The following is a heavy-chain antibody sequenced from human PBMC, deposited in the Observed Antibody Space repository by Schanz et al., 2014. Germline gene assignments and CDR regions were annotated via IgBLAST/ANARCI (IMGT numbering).Heavy chain of an antibody. CDR3: ARDLSSLIQGDV. J-gene: IGHJ6*04. CDR2: ISSSSGTI. V-gene: IGHV3-48*01. CDR1: GFTFSNHG. Sequence: EVQLEESGGGLVQPGGSLRLSCAASGFTFSNHGMHWVRQSPGKGLEWVSYISSSSGTIYYADSVKGRFTISRDNAKNLLYLQMNGLRAEDTAVYFCARDLSSLIQGDVWGKGTTVTVSS. D-gene: IGHD2-2*01.